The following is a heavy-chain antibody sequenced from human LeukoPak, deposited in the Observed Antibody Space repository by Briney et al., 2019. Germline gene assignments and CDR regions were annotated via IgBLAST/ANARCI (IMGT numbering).Heavy chain of an antibody. CDR3: ARDNEYCTGGTCRLDY. J-gene: IGHJ4*02. V-gene: IGHV3-74*01. Sequence: GSLRLSCASSGFTFSFYWMHWVRQAPGKGLVWVSRINNDGRSTSYAGSVKGRFTISRDNAKNTLYLQMNSLRAEDTAVYYCARDNEYCTGGTCRLDYWGQGALVTVSS. CDR2: INNDGRST. CDR1: GFTFSFYW. D-gene: IGHD2-15*01.